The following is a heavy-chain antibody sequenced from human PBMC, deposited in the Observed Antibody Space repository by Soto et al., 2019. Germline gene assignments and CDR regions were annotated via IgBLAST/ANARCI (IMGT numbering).Heavy chain of an antibody. V-gene: IGHV1-3*01. CDR2: INAGNGNT. CDR3: ARKTTVTTAGYFDL. J-gene: IGHJ2*01. CDR1: GYTFTSYA. Sequence: QVQLVQSGAEVKKPGASVKVSCKASGYTFTSYAMHWVRQAPGQRLEWMGWINAGNGNTKYSQKFQGRVTITRDTSASTAYMELSSLRSEDTAVYYCARKTTVTTAGYFDLWGRGTLVTVSS. D-gene: IGHD4-17*01.